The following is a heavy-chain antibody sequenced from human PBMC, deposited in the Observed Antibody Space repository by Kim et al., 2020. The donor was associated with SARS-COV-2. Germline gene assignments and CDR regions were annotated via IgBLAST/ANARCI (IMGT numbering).Heavy chain of an antibody. V-gene: IGHV4-59*13. D-gene: IGHD3-10*01. J-gene: IGHJ4*02. CDR3: ARTLSSGLSDF. CDR2: VYYTGNT. Sequence: SETLSLTCTVSGGSISGYYWSWIRQPPGKGLEWIAYVYYTGNTQYNPSLKSRVTISEDTSNNQFSLKLNSVTAADTAVYYCARTLSSGLSDFWGQGTLVTVPS. CDR1: GGSISGYY.